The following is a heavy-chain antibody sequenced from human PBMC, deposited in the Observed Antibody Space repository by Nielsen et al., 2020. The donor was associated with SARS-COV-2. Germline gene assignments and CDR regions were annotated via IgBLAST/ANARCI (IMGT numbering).Heavy chain of an antibody. V-gene: IGHV3-9*01. CDR2: ISWNSGSI. CDR1: GFTFDDYA. J-gene: IGHJ3*02. CDR3: ARDKGIAAASAFDI. D-gene: IGHD6-13*01. Sequence: SLRLSCAASGFTFDDYAMHWVRQAPGKGLEWVSGISWNSGSIGYADSVKGRFTISRDNAKNSLYLQMNSLRAEDTALYYCARDKGIAAASAFDIWGQGTMVTVSS.